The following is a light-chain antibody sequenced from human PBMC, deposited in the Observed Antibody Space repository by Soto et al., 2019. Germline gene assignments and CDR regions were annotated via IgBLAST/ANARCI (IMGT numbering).Light chain of an antibody. V-gene: IGLV1-44*01. J-gene: IGLJ3*02. CDR2: SNH. CDR3: AAWDDSLNGWV. Sequence: QSVLTQPPSASGTPGQRVTISCSGSSSNIGSNTVNWYQQLPGTAPKLLIYSNHQRPSGVPDRYSGSKSGTSASLAISGLQSEDEADYYCAAWDDSLNGWVFGGGTKLPVL. CDR1: SSNIGSNT.